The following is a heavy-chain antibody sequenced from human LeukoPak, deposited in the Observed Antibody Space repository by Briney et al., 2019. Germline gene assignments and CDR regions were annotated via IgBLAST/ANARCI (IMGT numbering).Heavy chain of an antibody. CDR1: GGSFSGYY. Sequence: SETLSLTCAVYGGSFSGYYWSWIRQPPGKGLEWIGEINHSGSTNYNPSLKSRVTISVDTSKNQFSLQLNSVTPEDTAVYYCAREMYSSSKYYYYYMDVWGKGTTVTVSS. CDR2: INHSGST. CDR3: AREMYSSSKYYYYYMDV. J-gene: IGHJ6*03. D-gene: IGHD6-6*01. V-gene: IGHV4-34*01.